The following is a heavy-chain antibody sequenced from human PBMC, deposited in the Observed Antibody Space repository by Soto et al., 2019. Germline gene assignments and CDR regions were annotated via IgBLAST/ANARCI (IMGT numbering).Heavy chain of an antibody. CDR3: AREGIPGLVRYFDWLFDN. CDR1: GYTFTGYY. CDR2: INPNSGGT. J-gene: IGHJ4*02. Sequence: GASVKVSCKASGYTFTGYYMHWVRQAPGQGLEWMGWINPNSGGTNYAQKFQGRVTMTRDTSISTAYMELSRLRSDDTAVYYCAREGIPGLVRYFDWLFDNWDQGTLVTVSS. V-gene: IGHV1-2*02. D-gene: IGHD3-9*01.